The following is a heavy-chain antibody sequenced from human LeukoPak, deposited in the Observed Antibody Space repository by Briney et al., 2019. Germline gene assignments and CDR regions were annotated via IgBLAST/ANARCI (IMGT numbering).Heavy chain of an antibody. Sequence: GASVKVSCETSGYTFSEYYIYWVRQAPGQGLEWMGWIDPSTGGTNYAQNFQGRVTMTRDTSTTTVYMELSSLKSDDTAVYHCARGNNYGSGSLFYGWGQGTLVTVSS. CDR3: ARGNNYGSGSLFYG. CDR2: IDPSTGGT. D-gene: IGHD3-10*01. CDR1: GYTFSEYY. J-gene: IGHJ4*02. V-gene: IGHV1-2*02.